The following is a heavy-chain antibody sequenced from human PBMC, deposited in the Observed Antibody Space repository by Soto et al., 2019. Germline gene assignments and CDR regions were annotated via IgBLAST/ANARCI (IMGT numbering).Heavy chain of an antibody. J-gene: IGHJ5*02. Sequence: SETLSLTCTVSGGSISSGGYYWSWIRQPPGKGLEWIGYIYYSGSTYYNPSLKSRVTISLDTSKIQFSLKLSSVTAADTAVYYCARGYYYDSSGYPNWFGPSGPGTLVTV. CDR2: IYYSGST. D-gene: IGHD3-22*01. CDR1: GGSISSGGYY. CDR3: ARGYYYDSSGYPNWFGP. V-gene: IGHV4-30-4*01.